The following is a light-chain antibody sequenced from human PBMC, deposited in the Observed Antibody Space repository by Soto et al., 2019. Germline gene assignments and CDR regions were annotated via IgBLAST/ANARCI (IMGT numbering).Light chain of an antibody. CDR2: GNS. CDR3: QSYDSSLSVVV. V-gene: IGLV1-40*01. Sequence: QSVLTQPPSVSGAPGQRVTISCTGSSSNIGAGYDVHWYQQLPGTAPKLLIYGNSNRPSGVPDRFSGSKSGTPASLASTGRQAEDEADYYCQSYDSSLSVVVFGGGTKLTVL. J-gene: IGLJ2*01. CDR1: SSNIGAGYD.